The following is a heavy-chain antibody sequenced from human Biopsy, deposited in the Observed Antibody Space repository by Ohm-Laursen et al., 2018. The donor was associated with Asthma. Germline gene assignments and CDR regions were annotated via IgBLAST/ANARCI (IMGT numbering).Heavy chain of an antibody. CDR3: ARTFHFWSPYHAEHYQL. D-gene: IGHD3-3*02. CDR2: IKHDGTEK. CDR1: GFTFSNYG. V-gene: IGHV3-7*01. Sequence: SLRLSCTASGFTFSNYGMHWVHQAPGKGLEWVANIKHDGTEKNHVDSLKGRFTISRDNAKNSLYLQMNSLRAEDTAVYYCARTFHFWSPYHAEHYQLWGQGTLVTVPS. J-gene: IGHJ1*01.